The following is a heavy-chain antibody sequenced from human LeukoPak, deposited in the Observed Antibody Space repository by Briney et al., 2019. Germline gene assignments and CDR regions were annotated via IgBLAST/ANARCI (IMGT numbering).Heavy chain of an antibody. CDR1: GGSISSGGYY. D-gene: IGHD5-18*01. J-gene: IGHJ6*02. CDR2: IYYSGST. Sequence: SQTLSLTCTVSGGSISSGGYYWSWIRQHPGKGLEWIGYIYYSGSTYYNPSLKSRVTISVDTSKNQVSLKLSSVTAADTAVYCCARSMDTAMDTAPYYYYGMDVWGQGTTVTVSS. CDR3: ARSMDTAMDTAPYYYYGMDV. V-gene: IGHV4-31*03.